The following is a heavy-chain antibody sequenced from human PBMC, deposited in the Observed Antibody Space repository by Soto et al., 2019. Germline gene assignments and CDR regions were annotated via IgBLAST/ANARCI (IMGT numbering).Heavy chain of an antibody. CDR1: GYTFTSYG. CDR2: ISAYNGNT. D-gene: IGHD4-17*01. Sequence: QVQLVQSGAEVKKPGASVKVSCKASGYTFTSYGISWVRQAPGQGLEWMGWISAYNGNTNYAQKLQGRVTMTTDTPXXTAYMELRSLRSDDTAVYYCAREASTPYGDYGMDVWGQGTTVTVSS. J-gene: IGHJ6*02. CDR3: AREASTPYGDYGMDV. V-gene: IGHV1-18*01.